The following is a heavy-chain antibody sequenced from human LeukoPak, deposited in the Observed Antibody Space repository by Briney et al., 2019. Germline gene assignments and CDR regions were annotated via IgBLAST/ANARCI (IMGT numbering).Heavy chain of an antibody. CDR3: AREGAARNFDY. CDR1: GGSVSSGTYY. J-gene: IGHJ4*02. D-gene: IGHD6-6*01. CDR2: IYTSGST. Sequence: SQTLSLTCTVSGGSVSSGTYYWTWIRQPAGKGLEWIGRIYTSGSTNFDPSLKSRVSISLGTSQNQFSLKLSSVTAADTAVYYCAREGAARNFDYWGQGILVTVSS. V-gene: IGHV4-61*02.